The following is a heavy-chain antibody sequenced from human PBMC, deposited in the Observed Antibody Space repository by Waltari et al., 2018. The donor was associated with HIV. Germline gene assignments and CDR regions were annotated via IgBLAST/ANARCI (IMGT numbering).Heavy chain of an antibody. J-gene: IGHJ4*02. Sequence: QVQLVQSVHEVKKPGSSVKVSCKASGGTFSSYPITWVRQAPGQGLEWMGGIIPIFGTSNYAQKFQGRVTITADESTSTVYMELSSLRSEDTAVYYCARVSEIYSSSSGAFDYWGQGTLVTVSS. CDR3: ARVSEIYSSSSGAFDY. D-gene: IGHD6-6*01. CDR2: IIPIFGTS. V-gene: IGHV1-69*01. CDR1: GGTFSSYP.